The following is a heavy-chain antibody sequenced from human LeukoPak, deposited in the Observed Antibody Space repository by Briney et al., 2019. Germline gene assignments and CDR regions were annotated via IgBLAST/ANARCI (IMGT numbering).Heavy chain of an antibody. D-gene: IGHD6-19*01. J-gene: IGHJ6*02. CDR1: GFTFSSYA. Sequence: GGSLRLSCAASGFTFSSYAMSWVRQAPGKGLEWVSAISGSGGSTYYADSVKGRFTISRDNSKNTLYLQMNSLRAEDTAVYYCAKFKWLIPELPNKEEYYYYYGMDAWGQGTTVTVSS. CDR3: AKFKWLIPELPNKEEYYYYYGMDA. CDR2: ISGSGGST. V-gene: IGHV3-23*01.